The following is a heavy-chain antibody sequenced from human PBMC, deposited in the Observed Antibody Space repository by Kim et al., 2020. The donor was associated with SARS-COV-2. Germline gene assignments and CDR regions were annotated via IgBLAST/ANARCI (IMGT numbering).Heavy chain of an antibody. V-gene: IGHV3-21*01. J-gene: IGHJ4*02. D-gene: IGHD1-26*01. Sequence: GGSLRLSCVVSGLTFSGYVMTWVRQAPGKGLEWISSISSSGSHIYYAGSVKGRFTISRDNAKKSVILQMNSLRADDTATYYCARINGATADYWGQGTLVTVSS. CDR1: GLTFSGYV. CDR3: ARINGATADY. CDR2: ISSSGSHI.